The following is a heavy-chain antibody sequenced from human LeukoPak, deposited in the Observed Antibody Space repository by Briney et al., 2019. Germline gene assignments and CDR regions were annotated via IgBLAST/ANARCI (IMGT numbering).Heavy chain of an antibody. D-gene: IGHD4-17*01. CDR1: GGSISSSNW. Sequence: SGTLSLTSAVSGGSISSSNWWSWVRQPPGKGLEWIGEIYHSGSTNYSPSLKSRVTISVDKSKNQFSLKLSSVTAADTAVYYCARDIGDYANWFDPWGQGTLVTVSS. J-gene: IGHJ5*02. CDR2: IYHSGST. V-gene: IGHV4-4*02. CDR3: ARDIGDYANWFDP.